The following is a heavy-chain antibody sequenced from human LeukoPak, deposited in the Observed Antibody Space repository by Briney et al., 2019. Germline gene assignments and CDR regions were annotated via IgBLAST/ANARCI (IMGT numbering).Heavy chain of an antibody. Sequence: SETLSLTCAVYGGSFSGYYWSWIRQPPGKGLEWIGEINHSGSTNYNPSLKSRVTISVDTSKNQFSLKLSSVTAADTAVYYCARGNSGSYYGVYHLDYWGQGTLVTVSS. J-gene: IGHJ4*02. CDR3: ARGNSGSYYGVYHLDY. CDR1: GGSFSGYY. D-gene: IGHD1-26*01. V-gene: IGHV4-34*01. CDR2: INHSGST.